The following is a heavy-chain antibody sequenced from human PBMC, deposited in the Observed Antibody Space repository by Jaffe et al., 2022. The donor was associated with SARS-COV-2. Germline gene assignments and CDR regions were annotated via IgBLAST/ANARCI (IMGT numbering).Heavy chain of an antibody. V-gene: IGHV3-33*01. D-gene: IGHD3-16*02. CDR3: ARGSYRYTLAHFDY. Sequence: QVQLVESGGGVVQPGRSLRLSCAASGFTFSSYGMHWVRQAPGKGLEWVAVIWYDGSNKYYADSVKGRFTISRDNSKNTLYLQMNSLRAEDTAVYYCARGSYRYTLAHFDYWGQGTLVTVSS. J-gene: IGHJ4*02. CDR2: IWYDGSNK. CDR1: GFTFSSYG.